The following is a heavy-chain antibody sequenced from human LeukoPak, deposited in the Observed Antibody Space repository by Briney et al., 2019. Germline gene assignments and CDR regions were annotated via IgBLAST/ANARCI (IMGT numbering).Heavy chain of an antibody. CDR2: ISGSGGGT. CDR3: AKDLGRYRNNFFDY. J-gene: IGHJ4*02. Sequence: HPGGSLRLSCAASGFTFSSIAMSCVRQAPDKGLEWVSTISGSGGGTYYADSVKGRFTISRDDSKNTLYLQMNSLRADDTAVYYCAKDLGRYRNNFFDYWGQGNLVTVSS. D-gene: IGHD1-26*01. CDR1: GFTFSSIA. V-gene: IGHV3-23*01.